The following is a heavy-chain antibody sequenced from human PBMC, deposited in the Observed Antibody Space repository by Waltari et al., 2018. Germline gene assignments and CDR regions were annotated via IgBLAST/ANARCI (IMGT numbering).Heavy chain of an antibody. CDR1: GFTFSSYS. Sequence: EVQLVESGGGLVKPGGSLRLSCAASGFTFSSYSMNWVRQAPGKGLEWVSSISSSSSYIYYADSVKGRFTISRDNAKNSLYLQRNSLRAEDTAVYYCASSYSSGWAPWGQGTLVTVSS. CDR3: ASSYSSGWAP. V-gene: IGHV3-21*01. J-gene: IGHJ5*02. CDR2: ISSSSSYI. D-gene: IGHD6-19*01.